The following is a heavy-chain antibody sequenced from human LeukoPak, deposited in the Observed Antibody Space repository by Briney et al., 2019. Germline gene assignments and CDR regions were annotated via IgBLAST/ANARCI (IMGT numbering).Heavy chain of an antibody. CDR1: GASISSSYW. V-gene: IGHV4-4*02. Sequence: PSETLSLTCAVSGASISSSYWWSWVRQPPGKGLEWIGEIYHSGSTNYNPSLKSRVTISVDTSKNQFSLKLSSVTAADTAVYYCARYSNYGDYYYYYMDVWGKGTTVTVSS. CDR2: IYHSGST. CDR3: ARYSNYGDYYYYYMDV. J-gene: IGHJ6*03. D-gene: IGHD4-11*01.